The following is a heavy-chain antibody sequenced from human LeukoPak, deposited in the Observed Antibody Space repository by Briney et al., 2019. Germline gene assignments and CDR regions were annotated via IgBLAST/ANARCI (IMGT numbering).Heavy chain of an antibody. CDR3: ARSMAVAYSWFDP. D-gene: IGHD6-19*01. CDR1: GFTFSTHD. J-gene: IGHJ5*02. Sequence: PGGSLRLSCAASGFTFSTHDLNWVRQAPGKGLEWVSYMSSTGSRIYYADSVKGRFTISRDNAKNSLYLQMNSLKTEDTAVYYCARSMAVAYSWFDPRGQGTLVTVSS. V-gene: IGHV3-48*03. CDR2: MSSTGSRI.